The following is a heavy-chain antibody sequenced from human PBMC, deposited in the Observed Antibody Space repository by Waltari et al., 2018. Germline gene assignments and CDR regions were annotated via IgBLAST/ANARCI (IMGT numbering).Heavy chain of an antibody. V-gene: IGHV1-3*01. J-gene: IGHJ4*02. Sequence: QVQLVQSGAEVKKPGASVKVSCKASGYTFTSYAMHWVRQAPGQRLEWMGWINPGNGKTKYFQKVQGRVTITRDTSASTAYMELSSLRSEDTAVYYCARDEDSTGEDYWGQGTLVTVSS. CDR2: INPGNGKT. D-gene: IGHD6-25*01. CDR3: ARDEDSTGEDY. CDR1: GYTFTSYA.